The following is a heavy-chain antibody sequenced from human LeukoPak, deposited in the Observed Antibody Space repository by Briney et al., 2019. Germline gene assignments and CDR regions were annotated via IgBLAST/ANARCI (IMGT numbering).Heavy chain of an antibody. CDR1: GDSISNYY. CDR2: LHFSGTT. CDR3: ARGRYQSAAGMLY. V-gene: IGHV4-59*01. J-gene: IGHJ4*02. Sequence: SETLSLTCTVSGDSISNYYWSWFRTPPGKGLEWVGYLHFSGTTNYNPSLKSRVTISVDTSKNQFSLKLTSVTAADTAVYYCARGRYQSAAGMLYWGQGALVTVSS. D-gene: IGHD6-13*01.